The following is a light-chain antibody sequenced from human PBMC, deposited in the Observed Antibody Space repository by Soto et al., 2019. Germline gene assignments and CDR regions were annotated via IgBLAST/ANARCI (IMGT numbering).Light chain of an antibody. CDR2: GAS. CDR3: HQYNNWYT. CDR1: QSVSSK. J-gene: IGKJ2*01. Sequence: EIVMTQSPATLSVSPGERATLSCRASQSVSSKLAWYQQKPGQAPRLLIYGASTRATGIPARFSGSGSGTEFTLTISSLQSEDFAVYYCHQYNNWYTFGQGTKLEIK. V-gene: IGKV3-15*01.